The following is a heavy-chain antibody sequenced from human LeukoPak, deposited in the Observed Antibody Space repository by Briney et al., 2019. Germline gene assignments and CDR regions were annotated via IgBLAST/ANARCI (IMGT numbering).Heavy chain of an antibody. V-gene: IGHV1-46*01. CDR1: GYTFTSYY. Sequence: GASVKVSCKASGYTFTSYYMHWVRQAPGQGLEWMGIINPSGGSTSYAQKFQGRVTMTRDTSTSTVYMELSSLRSEDTAVYYCAKDNWNDNGMDVWGQGTTVTVTS. J-gene: IGHJ6*02. D-gene: IGHD1-1*01. CDR3: AKDNWNDNGMDV. CDR2: INPSGGST.